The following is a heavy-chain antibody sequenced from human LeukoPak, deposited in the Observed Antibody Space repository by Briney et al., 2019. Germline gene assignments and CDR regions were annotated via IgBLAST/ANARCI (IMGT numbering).Heavy chain of an antibody. Sequence: SETLSLICNVSGDSVRSCYWSWIRQSPGKGLEWIGFIQDTGITDYNPSLKSRLLMSLDTSKNQFSLNLRSVTAADTAVYYCAGRGHRYSRDWGQGILVTISS. CDR1: GDSVRSCY. J-gene: IGHJ1*01. CDR2: IQDTGIT. V-gene: IGHV4-4*09. D-gene: IGHD2-15*01. CDR3: AGRGHRYSRD.